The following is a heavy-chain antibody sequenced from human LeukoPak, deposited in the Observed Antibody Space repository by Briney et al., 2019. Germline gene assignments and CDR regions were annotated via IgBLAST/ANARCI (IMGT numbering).Heavy chain of an antibody. CDR3: ASSAGFGSGSYMRLFDY. D-gene: IGHD3-10*01. CDR1: GYTFTGYY. Sequence: ASVKVSCKASGYTFTGYYMHWVRQAPGQGLEWMGRINPNSGGTNYAQKFQGRVTMTRDTSISTAYMELSRLRSDDSAVYYCASSAGFGSGSYMRLFDYWDQGTLVTVSS. V-gene: IGHV1-2*06. J-gene: IGHJ4*02. CDR2: INPNSGGT.